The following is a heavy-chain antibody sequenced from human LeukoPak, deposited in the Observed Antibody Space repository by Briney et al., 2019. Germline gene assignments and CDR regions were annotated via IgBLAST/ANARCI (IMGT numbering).Heavy chain of an antibody. J-gene: IGHJ5*02. CDR2: IYYSGST. V-gene: IGHV4-30-4*01. CDR3: ARVYRYGSNWFDP. CDR1: GGSISSGDYY. D-gene: IGHD5-18*01. Sequence: ASETLSLTCTVSGGSISSGDYYWSWIRQPPGKGLERIGYIYYSGSTYYNPSLKSRVTISVDTSKNQFSLKLSSVTAADTVVYYCARVYRYGSNWFDPWGEGTLVTVSS.